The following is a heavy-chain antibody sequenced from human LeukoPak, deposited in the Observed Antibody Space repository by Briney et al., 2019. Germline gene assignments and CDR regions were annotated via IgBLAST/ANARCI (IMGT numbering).Heavy chain of an antibody. V-gene: IGHV3-11*01. J-gene: IGHJ4*02. Sequence: GGSLRLSCAASGFTFSDYYMSWIRQAPGKGLEWISYISSSGGTIYYADSVKGRFTISRDNSKNTLYLQMNSLRAEDTAVYYCAKWGCSGGSCYPFDYWGQGTLVTVSS. CDR2: ISSSGGTI. CDR1: GFTFSDYY. D-gene: IGHD2-15*01. CDR3: AKWGCSGGSCYPFDY.